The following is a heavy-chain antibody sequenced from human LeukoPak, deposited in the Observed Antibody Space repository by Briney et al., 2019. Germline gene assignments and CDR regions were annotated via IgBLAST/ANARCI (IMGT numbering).Heavy chain of an antibody. J-gene: IGHJ4*02. Sequence: ASVKVSCKASGYTFTSNYIHWVRQAPGQGLEWMGMIYPRDGSTSYAQKFQGRVTVTRDTSTSTVYMELSSLRSEDTAVYYCARGVATVTELDYWGQGTLVTVSS. D-gene: IGHD4-17*01. V-gene: IGHV1-46*01. CDR1: GYTFTSNY. CDR2: IYPRDGST. CDR3: ARGVATVTELDY.